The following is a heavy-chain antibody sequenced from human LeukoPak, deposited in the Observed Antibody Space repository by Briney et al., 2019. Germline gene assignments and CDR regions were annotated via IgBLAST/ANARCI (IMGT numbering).Heavy chain of an antibody. J-gene: IGHJ4*02. D-gene: IGHD4-17*01. CDR2: IGTAGDT. CDR3: ARGTYDYGDYYFDY. CDR1: GFTFSSYD. V-gene: IGHV3-13*01. Sequence: GGSLRLSCAASGFTFSSYDMHWVRQATGKGLEWVSAIGTAGDTYYPGSVKGRFTISRENAKNSLYLQMNSLRAGDTAVYYCARGTYDYGDYYFDYWGQGTLVTVSS.